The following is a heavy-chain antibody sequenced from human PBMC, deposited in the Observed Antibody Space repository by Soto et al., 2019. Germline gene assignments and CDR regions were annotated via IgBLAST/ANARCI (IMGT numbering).Heavy chain of an antibody. Sequence: EVQLLESGGGLVQPGGSLRLSCAASGFSFRNYAMTWVRQTPGKGLEYVSSITASGADTFYADSVKGRFTISRDNSQSSLFLQLNSLRADDTAIYFCAKDPNGDYVGAFESWGQGSLVTVSS. V-gene: IGHV3-23*01. CDR3: AKDPNGDYVGAFES. D-gene: IGHD4-17*01. CDR2: ITASGADT. CDR1: GFSFRNYA. J-gene: IGHJ4*02.